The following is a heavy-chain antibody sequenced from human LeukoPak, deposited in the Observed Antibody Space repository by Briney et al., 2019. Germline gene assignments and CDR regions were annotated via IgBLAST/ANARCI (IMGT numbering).Heavy chain of an antibody. J-gene: IGHJ5*02. D-gene: IGHD3-3*01. Sequence: GASVKVSCKASGYTFTSYAISWVRQAPGQGLEWMGGIIPIFSTANYAQKFQGRVTITADESTSTAYMELSSLRSEDTAVYYCARDGGYYDFWSGYYGPSGALDPWGQGTLVTVSS. CDR2: IIPIFSTA. CDR1: GYTFTSYA. CDR3: ARDGGYYDFWSGYYGPSGALDP. V-gene: IGHV1-69*13.